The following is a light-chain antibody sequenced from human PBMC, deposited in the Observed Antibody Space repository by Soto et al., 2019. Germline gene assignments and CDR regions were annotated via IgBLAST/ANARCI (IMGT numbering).Light chain of an antibody. CDR3: QQYYSNPIT. CDR1: QSVLYSSNNKNY. CDR2: RAS. V-gene: IGKV4-1*01. Sequence: IVLTQSPDSLAVSLCERATINCKSSQSVLYSSNNKNYLAWYQQKPGHPPKLLIYRASTRESGVPERFSGSGSGTDFTLTISSLQAEDVEVYYCQQYYSNPITFGQGTRLEIK. J-gene: IGKJ5*01.